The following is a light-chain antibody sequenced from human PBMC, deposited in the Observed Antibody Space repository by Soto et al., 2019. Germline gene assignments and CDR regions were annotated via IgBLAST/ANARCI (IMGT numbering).Light chain of an antibody. CDR1: QSVLYSSNNKNY. J-gene: IGKJ4*01. V-gene: IGKV4-1*01. CDR2: WAS. Sequence: DIVMTQSPDSLAVSLGERATINCKSSQSVLYSSNNKNYLAWYQQKPGQPPKLLIYWASTRESGVPDRFSGSGSGTDFTLTISSLQAEDVAVYYCQQYYSTQLTFRGGTKVDIK. CDR3: QQYYSTQLT.